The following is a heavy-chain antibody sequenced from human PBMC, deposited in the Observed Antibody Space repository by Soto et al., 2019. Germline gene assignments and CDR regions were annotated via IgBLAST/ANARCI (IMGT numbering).Heavy chain of an antibody. CDR3: ASEVGGLGGRSGWTDYAFDV. CDR1: GGTFTKYA. CDR2: IVPLPGTT. V-gene: IGHV1-69*01. D-gene: IGHD6-19*01. J-gene: IGHJ3*01. Sequence: QVQLVQSGAAVRKPGSSVKVSCKASGGTFTKYAITWVRQAPRQGLERMGGIVPLPGTTNYAQKFRGRVTISADEYTSTAHMELSSLRSEDTTVYYCASEVGGLGGRSGWTDYAFDVWGQGTMVIVST.